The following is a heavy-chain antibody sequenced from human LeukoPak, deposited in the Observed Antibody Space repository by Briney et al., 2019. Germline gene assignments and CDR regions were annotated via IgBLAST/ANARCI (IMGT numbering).Heavy chain of an antibody. CDR2: FDPEDGET. CDR1: GYTLTYLS. CDR3: ASGDYSGTKPDPIDM. Sequence: GASVKVSCKVSGYTLTYLSMHWVRQAPGKGLEWMGGFDPEDGETIYAQKFQGRVTMTEDTSTDTAYMELSSLRSEDTAVYYCASGDYSGTKPDPIDMWGQGTLVTVSS. V-gene: IGHV1-24*01. J-gene: IGHJ3*02. D-gene: IGHD3-10*01.